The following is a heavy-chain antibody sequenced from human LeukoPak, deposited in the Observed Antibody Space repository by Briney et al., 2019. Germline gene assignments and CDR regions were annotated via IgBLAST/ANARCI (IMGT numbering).Heavy chain of an antibody. D-gene: IGHD2-8*01. CDR2: ISSSSSYI. V-gene: IGHV3-21*01. Sequence: GGSLRLSCAASGFTFSSYSMNWVRQAPGKGLEWVSSISSSSSYIYYADSVKGRFTISRDNAKNSLYLQMNSLRADDTAVYYCARALIGYYFDYWGQGTLVTVSS. CDR3: ARALIGYYFDY. J-gene: IGHJ4*02. CDR1: GFTFSSYS.